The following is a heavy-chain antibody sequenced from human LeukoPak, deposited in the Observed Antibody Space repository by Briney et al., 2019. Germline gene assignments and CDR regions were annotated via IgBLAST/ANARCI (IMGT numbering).Heavy chain of an antibody. CDR2: IYSGGGT. D-gene: IGHD3-3*01. J-gene: IGHJ4*02. CDR3: AGYSSGYYLDY. Sequence: GGSLRLSCAASGINVSSSYLSWVHQVPGKGLEWVSFIYSGGGTYSTDSVKGRFTISRDNSKNMLYLQMNSLRAEDTAVYYCAGYSSGYYLDYWGQGTLVTVSS. V-gene: IGHV3-53*01. CDR1: GINVSSSY.